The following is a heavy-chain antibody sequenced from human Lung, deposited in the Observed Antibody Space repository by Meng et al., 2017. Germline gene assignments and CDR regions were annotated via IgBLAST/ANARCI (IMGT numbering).Heavy chain of an antibody. CDR2: IRGDGGSI. CDR1: GFTFRSSW. V-gene: IGHV3-74*03. Sequence: EAEPVESGGCLVQPGGFLCLSCADSGFTFRSSWVHWVRQAPGKGLGWVSRIRGDGGSIVYADSVKGRFTISRDNAKNTLFLQMNSLRAEDTVVYYCARESGYFEYWGQGILVTVSS. J-gene: IGHJ4*02. CDR3: ARESGYFEY.